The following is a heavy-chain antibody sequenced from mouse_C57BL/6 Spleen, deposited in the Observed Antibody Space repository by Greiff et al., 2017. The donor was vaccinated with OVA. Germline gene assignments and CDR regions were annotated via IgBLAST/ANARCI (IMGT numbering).Heavy chain of an antibody. V-gene: IGHV1-22*01. CDR3: AKANWEDYFDY. J-gene: IGHJ2*01. D-gene: IGHD4-1*01. CDR1: GYTFTDYN. CDR2: INPNNGGT. Sequence: EVQLQQSGPELVKPGASVKMSCKASGYTFTDYNMHWVKQSHGKSLEWIGYINPNNGGTSYNQKFKGKATLTVNKSSSTAYMELRSLTSEDSAVYYCAKANWEDYFDYWGPGTTLTVSS.